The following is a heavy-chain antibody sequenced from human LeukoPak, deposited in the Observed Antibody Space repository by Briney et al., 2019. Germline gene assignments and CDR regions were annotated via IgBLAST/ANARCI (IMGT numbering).Heavy chain of an antibody. CDR3: ARVSSSWYQDWYFDL. V-gene: IGHV4-4*07. J-gene: IGHJ2*01. CDR2: IYTSGST. Sequence: PSETLSLTCTVSGGSFSSYDWTWIRQPAGKGLEWIGRIYTSGSTNYKPSLKSRVSMSVGTSKNQFSLKLSSVTAADTAVYYCARVSSSWYQDWYFDLWGRGTVVTVSS. D-gene: IGHD6-13*01. CDR1: GGSFSSYD.